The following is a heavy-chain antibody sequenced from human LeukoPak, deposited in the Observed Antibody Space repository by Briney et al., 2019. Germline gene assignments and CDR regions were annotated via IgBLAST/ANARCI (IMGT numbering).Heavy chain of an antibody. CDR1: GFIASTKY. CDR2: IYSDGST. V-gene: IGHV3-53*01. D-gene: IGHD5-24*01. Sequence: PGGSLRLSCAASGFIASTKYMSWVRQAPGKGLEWVSVIYSDGSTFYADSVKGRFTISRDNSKNMLYLQMNSLRAEDTAVYYCVRDDGYSPYDYWGQGTLVTVSS. J-gene: IGHJ4*02. CDR3: VRDDGYSPYDY.